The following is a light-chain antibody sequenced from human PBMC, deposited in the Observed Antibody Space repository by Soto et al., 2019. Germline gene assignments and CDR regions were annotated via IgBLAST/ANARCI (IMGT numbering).Light chain of an antibody. CDR1: QDISNY. Sequence: PSSLSASVGDRVMITCQASQDISNYLNWYQQKPGKAPKLLIYDASNLEIGVPSRFFGSGSGAHFTLTIGSLLPEDIATYYCQHYDNFPITFGQGTRLEIK. J-gene: IGKJ5*01. CDR3: QHYDNFPIT. CDR2: DAS. V-gene: IGKV1-33*01.